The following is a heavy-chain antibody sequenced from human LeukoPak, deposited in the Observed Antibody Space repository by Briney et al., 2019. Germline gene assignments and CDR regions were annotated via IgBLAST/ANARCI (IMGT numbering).Heavy chain of an antibody. J-gene: IGHJ6*03. CDR3: AREVRGWLSGDDGGLFASYYTYYYMDV. CDR1: GYTFTMYY. D-gene: IGHD3-10*01. Sequence: ASVKVSCKASGYTFTMYYIHWVRQAPGQGFEWMGMINPGDGATTYAQRFRGRVTVTRDMSTTTVYMDLRSLRSEDTAVSVWAREVRGWLSGDDGGLFASYYTYYYMDVRGRGTTVTVSS. CDR2: INPGDGAT. V-gene: IGHV1-46*01.